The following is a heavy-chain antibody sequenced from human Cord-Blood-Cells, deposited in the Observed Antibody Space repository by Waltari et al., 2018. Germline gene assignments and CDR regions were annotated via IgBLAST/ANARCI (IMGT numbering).Heavy chain of an antibody. CDR2: IIPIFGTA. Sequence: QVQLVQSGAEGKKPGSSVKVSCKASGGTFSSYAISWVGQGPGQGLEWMGGIIPIFGTANYAQKFQGRVTITADESTSTAYMELSSLRSEDTAVYYCAGWELLRYYYYGMDVWGQGTTVTVSS. J-gene: IGHJ6*02. CDR3: AGWELLRYYYYGMDV. CDR1: GGTFSSYA. V-gene: IGHV1-69*01. D-gene: IGHD1-26*01.